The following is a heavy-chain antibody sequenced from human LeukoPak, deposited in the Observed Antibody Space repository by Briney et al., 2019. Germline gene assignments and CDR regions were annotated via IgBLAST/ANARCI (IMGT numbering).Heavy chain of an antibody. D-gene: IGHD1-1*01. CDR1: GYTFTSYG. J-gene: IGHJ4*02. CDR2: ISAYNGNA. Sequence: ASVKVSCKASGYTFTSYGISWVRQAPGQGLEWMGWISAYNGNANYAQKLQGRVTMTTDTSTSTVYMELSSLRSEDTAVYYCARDHPSTGIDYWGQGTLVTVSS. V-gene: IGHV1-18*01. CDR3: ARDHPSTGIDY.